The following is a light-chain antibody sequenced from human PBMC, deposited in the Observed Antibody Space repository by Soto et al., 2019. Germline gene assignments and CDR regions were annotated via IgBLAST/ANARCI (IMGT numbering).Light chain of an antibody. J-gene: IGLJ3*02. CDR2: EVS. CDR1: SSDVGGYNY. Sequence: QSALTQPASLSGSPGQSSTVSCTGTSSDVGGYNYVSWYQQHPGKAPKLLIYEVSDRPSGVSNRFSGSKSGNTASLTISGLQAEDEADYYCSSFATSSTWVLGGGTQLTVL. V-gene: IGLV2-14*01. CDR3: SSFATSSTWV.